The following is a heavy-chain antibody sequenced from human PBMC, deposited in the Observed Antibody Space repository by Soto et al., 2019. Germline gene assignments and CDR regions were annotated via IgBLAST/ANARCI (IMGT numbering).Heavy chain of an antibody. CDR2: IYYSGST. J-gene: IGHJ6*03. CDR1: GGSISSYY. Sequence: SETLSLTCTVSGGSISSYYWSWIRQPPGKGLEWIGYIYYSGSTNYNPSLKSRVTISVDTSKNQFSLKLSSVTAADTAVYYCAILHTDYYYYYYMGVWGQGSSVPV. CDR3: AILHTDYYYYYYMGV. V-gene: IGHV4-59*08.